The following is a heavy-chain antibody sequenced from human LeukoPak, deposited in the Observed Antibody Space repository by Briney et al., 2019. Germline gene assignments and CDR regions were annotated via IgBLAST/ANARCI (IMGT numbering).Heavy chain of an antibody. V-gene: IGHV3-66*01. CDR1: GFTVSSNY. CDR3: ARDGELYGSGSPTFDY. Sequence: SGGSLRLSCAASGFTVSSNYMSWVRQAPGKGLEWVSVIYSGGSTYYADSVKGRFTISRDNSKSTLYLQMNSLRAEDTAVYYCARDGELYGSGSPTFDYWGQGTLVTVSS. CDR2: IYSGGST. J-gene: IGHJ4*02. D-gene: IGHD3-10*01.